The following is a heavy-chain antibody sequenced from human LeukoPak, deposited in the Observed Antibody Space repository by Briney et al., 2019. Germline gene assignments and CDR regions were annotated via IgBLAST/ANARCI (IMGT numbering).Heavy chain of an antibody. CDR2: INGRGDNT. Sequence: GGSLRLSCAASGFTFSSYALNWVRQAPGKGLEWVSAINGRGDNTYYADSVKGRFTISRDNSKSTLFLQMNSLRAEDTAIYYCAKDRVSPGFNLFDPWGQGTLVTVSS. D-gene: IGHD2/OR15-2a*01. J-gene: IGHJ5*02. V-gene: IGHV3-23*01. CDR1: GFTFSSYA. CDR3: AKDRVSPGFNLFDP.